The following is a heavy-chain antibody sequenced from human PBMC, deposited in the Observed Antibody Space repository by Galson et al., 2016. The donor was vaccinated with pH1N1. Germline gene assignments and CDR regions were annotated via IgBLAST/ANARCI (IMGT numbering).Heavy chain of an antibody. Sequence: SLRLSCAASGFTFSIYGIHWVRRAPGKGLEWVAFIRYDESRTFYGDSVKGRFTISRDNSKNTVYLQMNSLRHEGTAVYYCAKPRGISITVTYDAFDLWGQGTMVTVSS. CDR2: IRYDESRT. CDR3: AKPRGISITVTYDAFDL. D-gene: IGHD2/OR15-2a*01. CDR1: GFTFSIYG. V-gene: IGHV3-30*02. J-gene: IGHJ3*01.